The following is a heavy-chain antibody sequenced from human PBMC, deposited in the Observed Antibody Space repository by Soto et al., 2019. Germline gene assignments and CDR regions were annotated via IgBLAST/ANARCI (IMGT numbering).Heavy chain of an antibody. CDR1: GYSFTSYW. V-gene: IGHV5-51*01. CDR2: IYPGDSDT. J-gene: IGHJ6*02. Sequence: GESLKISCKGSGYSFTSYWIGWVRQMPGKGLEWIGIIYPGDSDTRYSPSFQGQVTISADKSISTAYLQWSSLKASDTAMYYCARLPGMVRGNSYGMDVWGRGTTGAVSS. CDR3: ARLPGMVRGNSYGMDV. D-gene: IGHD3-10*01.